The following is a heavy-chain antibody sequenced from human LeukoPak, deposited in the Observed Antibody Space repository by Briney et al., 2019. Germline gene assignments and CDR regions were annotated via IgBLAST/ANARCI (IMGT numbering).Heavy chain of an antibody. Sequence: GGSLRLSCAASGFTFSSYGMHWVRQAPGKGLEWVAFIRYDGSNKYYADSVKGRFTISRDNSKNTLYLQMNSLRAEDTAVYYCAKDSQGYCGSTSCYMGEYDYWGQGTLVTVPS. CDR1: GFTFSSYG. D-gene: IGHD2-2*02. CDR2: IRYDGSNK. CDR3: AKDSQGYCGSTSCYMGEYDY. V-gene: IGHV3-30*02. J-gene: IGHJ4*02.